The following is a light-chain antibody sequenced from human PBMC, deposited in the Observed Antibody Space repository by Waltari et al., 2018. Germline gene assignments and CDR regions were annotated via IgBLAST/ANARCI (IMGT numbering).Light chain of an antibody. Sequence: ELVMTQSPATLSVSPGERATLSCRASQSVSSNLAWYQQKPGQAPRLLIYGASTRATGSPARFSGSGSGTEVTLTISSLQSEDFAVYYCQQYDNWPWTFGQGTQVEIK. CDR2: GAS. CDR3: QQYDNWPWT. CDR1: QSVSSN. V-gene: IGKV3-15*01. J-gene: IGKJ1*01.